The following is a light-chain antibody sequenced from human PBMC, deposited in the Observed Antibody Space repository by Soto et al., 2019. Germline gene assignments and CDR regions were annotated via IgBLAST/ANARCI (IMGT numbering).Light chain of an antibody. CDR3: ASWDDRLGAVI. CDR2: GNT. J-gene: IGLJ2*01. V-gene: IGLV1-40*01. Sequence: QSVLTQPPSVSGAPGQRVTISCTGSSSNIGAGYDVHWYQQFPGTTPKFLIYGNTNRPSGVPERISGSKFGTAASLAISGLRSEDEAVYYCASWDDRLGAVIFGGGTKLTVL. CDR1: SSNIGAGYD.